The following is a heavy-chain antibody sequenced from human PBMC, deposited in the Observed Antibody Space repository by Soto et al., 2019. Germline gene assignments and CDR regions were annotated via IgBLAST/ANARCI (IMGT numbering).Heavy chain of an antibody. CDR3: ARAGSSWYEGSYYYGMDV. D-gene: IGHD6-13*01. J-gene: IGHJ6*01. CDR1: VGTFSSYA. Sequence: QVQLVQSGAEVKKPGSSVKVSCKASVGTFSSYAISWVRQAPGQGLEWMGGIIPIFGTANYAQKFQGRVTINADESTSTAYMELRSLRSEDTAVYYCARAGSSWYEGSYYYGMDVWGQGTTVTVSS. CDR2: IIPIFGTA. V-gene: IGHV1-69*12.